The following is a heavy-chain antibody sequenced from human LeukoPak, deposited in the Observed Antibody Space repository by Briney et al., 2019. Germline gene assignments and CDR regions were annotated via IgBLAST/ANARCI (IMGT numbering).Heavy chain of an antibody. Sequence: PGGSLRLSCAASGFTFSSYSMNWVRQAPGKGLEWISYISSFSSTIYYADSVKGRFTISRDNAKNSLYLQMNSLRAEDTAVYYCARGPPVHPLWFGELSSYGMDVWGQGTTVTVSS. CDR3: ARGPPVHPLWFGELSSYGMDV. V-gene: IGHV3-48*01. J-gene: IGHJ6*02. CDR1: GFTFSSYS. CDR2: ISSFSSTI. D-gene: IGHD3-10*01.